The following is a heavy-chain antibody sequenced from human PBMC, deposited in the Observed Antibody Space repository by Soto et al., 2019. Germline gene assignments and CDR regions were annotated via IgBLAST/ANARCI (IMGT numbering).Heavy chain of an antibody. D-gene: IGHD6-19*01. CDR3: AKIWWSEVAGWEFDY. CDR2: FRGGGGST. J-gene: IGHJ4*02. CDR1: GFTFSDYA. V-gene: IGHV3-23*01. Sequence: EVQLLESGGDLVQPGGSLTLSCAASGFTFSDYAMSWVRQAPGKGLEWVSAFRGGGGSTFYADSVRGRFTISRDNAKSTLYLQMNSLRAEDTAVYYCAKIWWSEVAGWEFDYWGQGTLVTVSS.